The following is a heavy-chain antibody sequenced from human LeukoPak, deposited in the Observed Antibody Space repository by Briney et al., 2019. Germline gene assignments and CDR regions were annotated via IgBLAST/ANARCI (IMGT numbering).Heavy chain of an antibody. J-gene: IGHJ4*02. V-gene: IGHV4-59*11. CDR3: ARDRGEIPGLIDY. CDR1: GGSISNHY. D-gene: IGHD2-21*01. Sequence: SSETLSLTCTVSGGSISNHYWSWIQQPPGEGLEWIGYIYNSGSTKYNPSLKSRVTISVDTSKNQFSLQLSSVTAADTAVYYCARDRGEIPGLIDYWGQGTLVTVSS. CDR2: IYNSGST.